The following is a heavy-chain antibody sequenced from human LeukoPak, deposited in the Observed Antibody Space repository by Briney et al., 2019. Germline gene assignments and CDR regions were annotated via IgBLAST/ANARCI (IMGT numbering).Heavy chain of an antibody. CDR2: IWYDGSNK. CDR3: ARDGPSMIVVVAHDAFDI. CDR1: GFTFSSYG. J-gene: IGHJ3*02. Sequence: GGSLRLSCAASGFTFSSYGMHWVRQAPGKGLEWVAVIWYDGSNKYYADSVKGRFTIFRDNSKNTLYLQMNSLRAEDTAVYYCARDGPSMIVVVAHDAFDIWGQGTMVTVTS. D-gene: IGHD3-22*01. V-gene: IGHV3-33*01.